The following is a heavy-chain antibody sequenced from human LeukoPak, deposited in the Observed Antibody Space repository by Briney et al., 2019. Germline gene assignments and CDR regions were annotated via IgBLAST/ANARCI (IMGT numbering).Heavy chain of an antibody. V-gene: IGHV3-30*04. CDR2: ISYDGSNK. J-gene: IGHJ4*02. D-gene: IGHD4-17*01. CDR3: ARDPVMTTVTTNYFDY. Sequence: PGGSLRLSCAASGFTFSSYAMNWVRQAPGKGLEWVAVISYDGSNKYYADSVKGRFTISRDNSKNTLYLQMNSLRVEDTAVYYCARDPVMTTVTTNYFDYWGQGTLVTVSS. CDR1: GFTFSSYA.